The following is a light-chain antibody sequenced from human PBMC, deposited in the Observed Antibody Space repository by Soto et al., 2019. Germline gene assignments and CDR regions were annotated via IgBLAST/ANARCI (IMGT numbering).Light chain of an antibody. V-gene: IGKV1-39*01. CDR3: QQSYSTPFT. Sequence: DIQMTQSPSSLSASVRDRVTITCRASQSISSYLNWYQQKPGKAPKLLIFAASSLQSGVPSRFSGSGSGTDFTLTISSLQTEDFATYYCQQSYSTPFTFGPGTKVDIK. CDR2: AAS. J-gene: IGKJ3*01. CDR1: QSISSY.